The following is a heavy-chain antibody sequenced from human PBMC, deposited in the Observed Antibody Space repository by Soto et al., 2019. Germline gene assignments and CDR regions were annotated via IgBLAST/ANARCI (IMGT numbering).Heavy chain of an antibody. CDR2: ISSSESTI. CDR3: ARGDSSGWDFDY. Sequence: EVQLVESGGGLVQPGGSLRLSCAASKFTFSNYNMNWVRQAPGKGLEWVSYISSSESTIYYADSVKDRFAIYRDNAENSLYLQMNSLRDEDTAVYYCARGDSSGWDFDYWGQGTLVTVSS. CDR1: KFTFSNYN. D-gene: IGHD6-19*01. J-gene: IGHJ4*02. V-gene: IGHV3-48*02.